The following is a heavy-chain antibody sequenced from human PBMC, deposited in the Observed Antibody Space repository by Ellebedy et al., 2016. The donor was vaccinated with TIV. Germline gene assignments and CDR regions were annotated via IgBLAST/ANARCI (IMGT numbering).Heavy chain of an antibody. V-gene: IGHV3-72*01. Sequence: GESLKISCAASGFTFSDHYMDWVRQAPGKGLELVGRSGNKANSYTTEYAASMKGRFTISRDDSKNSLYLQMISLKTEDTAVYYCVRESLSHYYYGMDVWGQGTTVTVSS. J-gene: IGHJ6*02. D-gene: IGHD3-16*01. CDR2: SGNKANSYTT. CDR1: GFTFSDHY. CDR3: VRESLSHYYYGMDV.